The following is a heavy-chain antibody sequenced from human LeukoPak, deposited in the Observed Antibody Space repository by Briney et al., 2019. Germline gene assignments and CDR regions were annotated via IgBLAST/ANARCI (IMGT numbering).Heavy chain of an antibody. Sequence: SQTLSLTCAISGDSVSSNSAAWNWIRQSPSRGLEWLGRTYYRSKWYNDYAVSVKSRITINPDTSKNQFSLQLNSVTPEDTAVYYCARETDITMVRGVIIQGPYYYYGMDVWGQGTTVTVSS. D-gene: IGHD3-10*01. V-gene: IGHV6-1*01. CDR3: ARETDITMVRGVIIQGPYYYYGMDV. J-gene: IGHJ6*02. CDR2: TYYRSKWYN. CDR1: GDSVSSNSAA.